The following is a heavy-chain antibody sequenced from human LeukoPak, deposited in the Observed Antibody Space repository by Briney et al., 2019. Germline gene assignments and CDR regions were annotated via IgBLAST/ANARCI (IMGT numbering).Heavy chain of an antibody. J-gene: IGHJ4*02. D-gene: IGHD6-6*01. CDR1: GGSISSYY. V-gene: IGHV4-59*01. Sequence: SETLSLTCTVSGGSISSYYWSWIRQPPGKGLEWIGYIYYSGSTNYNPSLKSRVTISVDTSKNQFSLKLSSVIAADTAVYYCARYALLTATSSSLDYWGQGTLVTVSS. CDR2: IYYSGST. CDR3: ARYALLTATSSSLDY.